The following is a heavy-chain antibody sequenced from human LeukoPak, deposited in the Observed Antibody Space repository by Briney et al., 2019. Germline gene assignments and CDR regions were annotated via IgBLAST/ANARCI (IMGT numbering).Heavy chain of an antibody. J-gene: IGHJ4*02. CDR1: GYTFTGYW. CDR2: ISPSGGST. CDR3: ARDRGHYYDSSGYSPFDY. V-gene: IGHV1-46*01. D-gene: IGHD3-22*01. Sequence: ASVKLSCKAFGYTFTGYWMHWVRQAPGQGPEWMGVISPSGGSTIYAQKFQGRVTITADESTSTAYMELSSLRSEDAAVYYCARDRGHYYDSSGYSPFDYWGQGTLVTVSS.